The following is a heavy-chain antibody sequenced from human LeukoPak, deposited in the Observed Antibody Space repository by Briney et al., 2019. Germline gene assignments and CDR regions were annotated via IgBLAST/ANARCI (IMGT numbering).Heavy chain of an antibody. CDR3: ARDRLGTWYYFDS. CDR1: GFTFSSYW. CDR2: IKQDGSEN. V-gene: IGHV3-7*01. D-gene: IGHD6-13*01. J-gene: IGHJ4*02. Sequence: GGSLRLSCAASGFTFSSYWMTWVRQAPGKGLEWVAYIKQDGSENHYVDSVKGRFTISRDNAKNSLYLQMNSLRAEDTAVYYCARDRLGTWYYFDSWGQGSLVTVSS.